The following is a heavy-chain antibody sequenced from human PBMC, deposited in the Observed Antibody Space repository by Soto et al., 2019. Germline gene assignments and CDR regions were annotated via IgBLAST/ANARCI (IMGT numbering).Heavy chain of an antibody. Sequence: QVQLVQSGAEVKKPGASVKVSCKASGYTFPNYGIGWVRQAPGQGLDWMGWISDYNGNTNYAQKLQGRVTMTTDTSTRTAYMELRSLRTDDTAVYYCERLTATDRDWYFDLWGRGTLVTVSS. V-gene: IGHV1-18*01. CDR3: ERLTATDRDWYFDL. J-gene: IGHJ2*01. D-gene: IGHD3-22*01. CDR1: GYTFPNYG. CDR2: ISDYNGNT.